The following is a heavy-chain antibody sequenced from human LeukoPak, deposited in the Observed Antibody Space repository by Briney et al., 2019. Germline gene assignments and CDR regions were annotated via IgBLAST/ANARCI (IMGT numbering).Heavy chain of an antibody. Sequence: QPGGSLRLSCAASGFTVSSNYMSWVRQAPGKGLEWVSVIYSGGNTGYADSVKGRFSIPRDNSKNMLYLQMNSLRVEDTAVYYCARDGKDSGGYYFGDSWGQGTLVTVSS. CDR1: GFTVSSNY. CDR3: ARDGKDSGGYYFGDS. CDR2: IYSGGNT. D-gene: IGHD3-22*01. J-gene: IGHJ4*02. V-gene: IGHV3-66*01.